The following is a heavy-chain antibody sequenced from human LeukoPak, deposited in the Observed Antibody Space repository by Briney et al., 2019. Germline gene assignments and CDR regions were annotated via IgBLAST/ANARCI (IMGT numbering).Heavy chain of an antibody. V-gene: IGHV4-59*08. Sequence: SETLSLTCTVSGGSISSYYWSWIRQPPGKGLEWIGYIYYSGSTNYNPSLKSRVTISVDTSKNQFSLELSSVTATDTAVYFCATNRAGTYDRPFDIWGQGTMVTVSS. CDR1: GGSISSYY. CDR3: ATNRAGTYDRPFDI. CDR2: IYYSGST. J-gene: IGHJ3*02. D-gene: IGHD1-26*01.